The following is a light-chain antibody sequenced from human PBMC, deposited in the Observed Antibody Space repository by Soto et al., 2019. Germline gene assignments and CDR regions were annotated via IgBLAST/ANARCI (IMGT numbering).Light chain of an antibody. V-gene: IGLV2-14*01. J-gene: IGLJ2*01. CDR2: DVS. CDR1: SSDVGGYNY. CDR3: SSYTSSSPYVV. Sequence: QSALTQPASVSGSPGHSITISCTGTSSDVGGYNYVSWYQQHPGKAPKLMIYDVSNRPSGVSNRFSGSKSGNTASLTISGLQAEDGADYYCSSYTSSSPYVVFGGGTKLTV.